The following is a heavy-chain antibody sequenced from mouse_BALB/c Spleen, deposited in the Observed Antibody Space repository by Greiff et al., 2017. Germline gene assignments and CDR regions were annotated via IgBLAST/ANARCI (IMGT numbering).Heavy chain of an antibody. CDR2: INPYNGDT. J-gene: IGHJ4*01. D-gene: IGHD1-1*01. V-gene: IGHV1-20*02. CDR3: AKVGSSSYYAMDY. CDR1: GYSFTGYF. Sequence: EVKLMESGPELVKPGASVKISCKASGYSFTGYFMNWVMQSHGKSLEWIGRINPYNGDTFYNQKFKGKATLTVDKSSSTDHMELRSLASEDSAVYYCAKVGSSSYYAMDYWGQGTSVTVSS.